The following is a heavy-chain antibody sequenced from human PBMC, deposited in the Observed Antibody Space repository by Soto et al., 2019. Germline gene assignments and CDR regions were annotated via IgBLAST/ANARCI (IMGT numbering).Heavy chain of an antibody. CDR3: ASYSGSYYKHFQH. CDR2: IYHSGST. Sequence: LSRTCAVSGGSISSGGYAWSWIRQPPGKGLEWIGYIYHSGSTYYNPSLKSRVTISVDRSKNQFSLKLSSVTAADTAVYYCASYSGSYYKHFQHWGQGTLVTVSS. D-gene: IGHD1-26*01. J-gene: IGHJ1*01. CDR1: GGSISSGGYA. V-gene: IGHV4-30-2*01.